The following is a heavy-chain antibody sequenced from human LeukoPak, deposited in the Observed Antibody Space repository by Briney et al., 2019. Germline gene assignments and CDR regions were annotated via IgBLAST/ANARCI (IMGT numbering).Heavy chain of an antibody. D-gene: IGHD3-10*01. Sequence: PSETLSLTCTVSGGSISSSSYYWGWIRQPPGTGLEWIGSIYYSGSTYYNPSLKSRVTISVDTSKNQFSLKLSSVTAADTAVYYCASYGSGSSRSFDYWGQGTLVTVSS. J-gene: IGHJ4*02. CDR1: GGSISSSSYY. V-gene: IGHV4-39*01. CDR2: IYYSGST. CDR3: ASYGSGSSRSFDY.